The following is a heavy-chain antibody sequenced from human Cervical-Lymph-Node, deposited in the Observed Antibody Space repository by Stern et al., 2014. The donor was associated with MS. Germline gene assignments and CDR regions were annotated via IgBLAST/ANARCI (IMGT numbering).Heavy chain of an antibody. Sequence: EVHLVESGGGLVEPGGSLRLSCAASGSSFSSYAMNWVRQAPGKGLEWVSSISASSNYIDYADSVRGRFTISRDNAKNSLYLHLNNLRIEDTAVYFCASRSHSGSFWDLDYWGQGTLVTVSS. V-gene: IGHV3-21*01. CDR3: ASRSHSGSFWDLDY. D-gene: IGHD1-26*01. CDR1: GSSFSSYA. J-gene: IGHJ4*02. CDR2: ISASSNYI.